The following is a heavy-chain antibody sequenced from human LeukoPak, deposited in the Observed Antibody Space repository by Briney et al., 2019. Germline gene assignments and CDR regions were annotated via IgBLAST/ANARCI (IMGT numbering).Heavy chain of an antibody. D-gene: IGHD3-10*01. V-gene: IGHV3-23*01. Sequence: TGGSLRLSCAASGFTFNNYAMNWVRQAPGKGLEWVSSLSGSGDNTYYTDSVKGRFTISRDNSKNTLYLQMNSLRAEDTAVYYCAKDTYYYGSGSSPVGYWGQGTLVTVSS. CDR3: AKDTYYYGSGSSPVGY. J-gene: IGHJ4*02. CDR2: LSGSGDNT. CDR1: GFTFNNYA.